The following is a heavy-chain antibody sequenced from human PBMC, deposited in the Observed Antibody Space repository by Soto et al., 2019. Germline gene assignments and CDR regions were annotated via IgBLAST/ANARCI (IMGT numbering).Heavy chain of an antibody. J-gene: IGHJ4*02. D-gene: IGHD3-10*01. CDR1: GYTFTNYD. CDR2: MTPISGDT. CDR3: ARNLYNTGIFDH. V-gene: IGHV1-8*02. Sequence: QVQLVQSGAEVKKPGASVKVSCKASGYTFTNYDINWVRQATGQGLEWVGWMTPISGDTGYAQNFQGRVTMTRDTPRSTAYLELSSLTSEDTAVYYCARNLYNTGIFDHWGQGTLVTVSS.